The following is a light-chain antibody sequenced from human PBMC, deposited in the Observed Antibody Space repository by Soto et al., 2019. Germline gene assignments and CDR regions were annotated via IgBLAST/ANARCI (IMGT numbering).Light chain of an antibody. CDR3: KQYNMYLPWT. V-gene: IGKV1-5*03. J-gene: IGKJ1*01. Sequence: DIQMTQSPSTLSGSVGDRVTTTCLVSQTIISWLAWYQQKPGKAPKLLIYKASTLKSGVPSRFSGSGSGTEYTLTICSLQPADVATYYCKQYNMYLPWTFGQGTKVDIK. CDR2: KAS. CDR1: QTIISW.